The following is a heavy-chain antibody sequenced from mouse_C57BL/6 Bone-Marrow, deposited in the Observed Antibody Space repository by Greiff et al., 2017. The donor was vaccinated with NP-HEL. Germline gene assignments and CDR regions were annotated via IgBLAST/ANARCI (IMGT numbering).Heavy chain of an antibody. D-gene: IGHD2-4*01. V-gene: IGHV14-4*01. Sequence: DVKLQESGAELVRPGASVKLSCTASGFNIKDDYMHWVKQRPEQGLEWIGWIDPENGDTEYASKFQGKATITADTSSNTAYLQLSSLTSEDTAVYYCTTSRIYYDYDGRGYYFDYWGQGTTLTVSS. CDR2: IDPENGDT. J-gene: IGHJ2*01. CDR1: GFNIKDDY. CDR3: TTSRIYYDYDGRGYYFDY.